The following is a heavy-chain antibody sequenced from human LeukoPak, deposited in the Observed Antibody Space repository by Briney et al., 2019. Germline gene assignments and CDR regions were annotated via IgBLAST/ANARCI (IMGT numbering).Heavy chain of an antibody. V-gene: IGHV3-15*01. J-gene: IGHJ4*02. CDR2: IQSKTDGGTS. CDR3: TTAPKWETQGTDY. D-gene: IGHD1-26*01. Sequence: GGSLRLSCVASGVTFSNTWMKWGRQAPGKGLEWVGRIQSKTDGGTSDYGAPVKGRFTISRGDSKNTLYLQMNSLKTEDTAVYYCTTAPKWETQGTDYWGQGTLVTISS. CDR1: GVTFSNTW.